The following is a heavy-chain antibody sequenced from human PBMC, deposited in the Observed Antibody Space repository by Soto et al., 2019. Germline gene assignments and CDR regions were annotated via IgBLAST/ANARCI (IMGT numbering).Heavy chain of an antibody. D-gene: IGHD3-10*01. CDR1: GFTFSSYE. Sequence: GGSLRLSCAASGFTFSSYEMNWVRQAPGKGLEWVSYISSSGSTIYYADSVKGRFTISRDNAKNSLYLQMNSLRAEDTAVYYCARMVRGVIIQGWFDPWGQGTLVTVSS. V-gene: IGHV3-48*03. J-gene: IGHJ5*02. CDR2: ISSSGSTI. CDR3: ARMVRGVIIQGWFDP.